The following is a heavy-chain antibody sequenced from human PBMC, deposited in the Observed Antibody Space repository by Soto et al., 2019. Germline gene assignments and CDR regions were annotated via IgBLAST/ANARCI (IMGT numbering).Heavy chain of an antibody. D-gene: IGHD1-26*01. CDR3: ARDLFAGGNGRWGDA. CDR2: INPNSGDT. CDR1: GYIFSGYY. Sequence: QVQLVQSGAEVKKPGASVKVSCKASGYIFSGYYIHWVRQAPGQGLEWMGWINPNSGDTKYAQKFQGWVTMTRDTAINAAYMEMDRLKSDDTAVYYCARDLFAGGNGRWGDAWGQGTLVTVS. V-gene: IGHV1-2*04. J-gene: IGHJ5*02.